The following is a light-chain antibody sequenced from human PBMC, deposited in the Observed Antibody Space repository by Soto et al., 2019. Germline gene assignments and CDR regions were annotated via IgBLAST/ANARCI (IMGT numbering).Light chain of an antibody. CDR3: QHYNGAWT. V-gene: IGKV1-5*01. CDR2: DAS. J-gene: IGKJ1*01. Sequence: DIQMTQSPSTLSASVGDRVTITCRASQSISSWLAWYQQKPGKAPKLLIYDASSLESGVPSRFSGSGSGTEFTLTISSLQPDDFATYNCQHYNGAWTFGQGTKV. CDR1: QSISSW.